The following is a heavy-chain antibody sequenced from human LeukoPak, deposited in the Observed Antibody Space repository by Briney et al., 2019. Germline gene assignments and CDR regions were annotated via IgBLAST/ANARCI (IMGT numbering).Heavy chain of an antibody. Sequence: ASVKVSCKASGYTFTTYDIHWVRQAPGQGLAWMGWISAYNDKTNYAQKFQGRVTMTTDTSTSPAYMELRSLRSDDTAVYYCARGAGGFGGWPRPFDYWGQGTLVTVSS. D-gene: IGHD6-19*01. CDR3: ARGAGGFGGWPRPFDY. J-gene: IGHJ4*02. V-gene: IGHV1-18*01. CDR2: ISAYNDKT. CDR1: GYTFTTYD.